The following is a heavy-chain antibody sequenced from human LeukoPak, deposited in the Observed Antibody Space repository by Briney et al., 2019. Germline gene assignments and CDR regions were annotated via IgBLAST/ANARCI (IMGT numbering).Heavy chain of an antibody. CDR2: VYYSGST. D-gene: IGHD6-19*01. V-gene: IGHV4-39*07. Sequence: SETLSLTCTVSGGSISSSNYYWGCIRQPPGKGLEWIGSVYYSGSTYYNPSLKSRVTISVDTSKNQFSLKLSSVTAADTAVYYCARVLIAVAGFDPWGQGTLVTVSS. CDR1: GGSISSSNYY. J-gene: IGHJ5*02. CDR3: ARVLIAVAGFDP.